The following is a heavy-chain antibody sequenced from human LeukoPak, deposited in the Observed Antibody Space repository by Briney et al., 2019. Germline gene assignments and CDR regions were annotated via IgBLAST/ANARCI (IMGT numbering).Heavy chain of an antibody. CDR1: GFTFDDYA. CDR3: AKNAPGYCSGGSCYSVYYFDY. Sequence: GGSLRLSCAASGFTFDDYAMHWVRQAPGKGLEWVSGISWNSGSIGYADSVKGRFTISRDNAKNSLYLQMNSLRAEDTALYYCAKNAPGYCSGGSCYSVYYFDYWGQGTLVTVSS. CDR2: ISWNSGSI. D-gene: IGHD2-15*01. V-gene: IGHV3-9*01. J-gene: IGHJ4*02.